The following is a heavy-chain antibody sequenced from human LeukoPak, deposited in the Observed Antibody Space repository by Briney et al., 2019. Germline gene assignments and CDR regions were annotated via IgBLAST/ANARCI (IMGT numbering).Heavy chain of an antibody. CDR2: ISGSGGST. Sequence: GGSLRLPCVASGFTFSSYAMRWVRQAPGKGLEWVSAISGSGGSTYYADSVKGRFTISRDNSKNTLYLQMNSLRAEDTAVYYCAKDDWARGSGWLTPHYYYGMDVWGQGTTVTVSS. J-gene: IGHJ6*02. CDR3: AKDDWARGSGWLTPHYYYGMDV. V-gene: IGHV3-23*01. D-gene: IGHD6-19*01. CDR1: GFTFSSYA.